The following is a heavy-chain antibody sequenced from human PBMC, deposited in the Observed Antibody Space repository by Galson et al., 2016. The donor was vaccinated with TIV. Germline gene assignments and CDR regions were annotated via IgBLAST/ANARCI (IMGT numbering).Heavy chain of an antibody. J-gene: IGHJ6*02. CDR2: IIGDETEI. D-gene: IGHD3-22*01. V-gene: IGHV3-74*01. CDR1: GFTFTNYW. CDR3: ARDRYYDARGYYYYYYGMDV. Sequence: SLRLSCAGSGFTFTNYWMHWVRQAPGKGLMWVSRIIGDETEIDYADSVKGRFTIFRDNARNTLFLQMNSLRAEDTAVYYCARDRYYDARGYYYYYYGMDVWGQGTTVTVSS.